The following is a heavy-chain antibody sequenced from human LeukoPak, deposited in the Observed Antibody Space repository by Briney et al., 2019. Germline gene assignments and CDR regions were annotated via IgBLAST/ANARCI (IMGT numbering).Heavy chain of an antibody. V-gene: IGHV6-1*01. CDR2: AYYRSKWYN. D-gene: IGHD6-19*01. Sequence: SQTLSLTCAISGDSVSSNNGAWNWIRQSPSRGLEWLGRAYYRSKWYNDYTVSMKGRITINPDTSKNQFSLQLNSVTPEDTAVYYCARDLGSNGWYTFDYWGQGTLVTVSS. CDR1: GDSVSSNNGA. J-gene: IGHJ4*02. CDR3: ARDLGSNGWYTFDY.